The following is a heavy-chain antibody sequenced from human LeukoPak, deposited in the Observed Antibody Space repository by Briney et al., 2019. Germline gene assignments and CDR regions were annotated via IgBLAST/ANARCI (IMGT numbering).Heavy chain of an antibody. CDR3: ARDEGLGGSPDY. CDR1: GGTSSSYT. J-gene: IGHJ4*02. Sequence: SVKVSCKASGGTSSSYTISWVRQAPGQGLEWMGRIIPILGIANYAQKFRGRVTITADKSTSTAYMELSSLRSEDTAVYYCARDEGLGGSPDYWGQGTLVTVSS. CDR2: IIPILGIA. D-gene: IGHD2-15*01. V-gene: IGHV1-69*04.